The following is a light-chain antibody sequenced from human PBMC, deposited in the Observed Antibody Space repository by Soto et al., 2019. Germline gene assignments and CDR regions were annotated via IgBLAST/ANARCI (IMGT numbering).Light chain of an antibody. Sequence: DNQMTQSPSSLSASIGDRVTIICRASQSISSYLNWYQQKPGKAPKLLIYAASSLQSGVPSRFSGSGSETDFTLTISSLQPEDFATYSCQHSTTWTFGQGTKVDI. J-gene: IGKJ1*01. CDR1: QSISSY. CDR3: QHSTTWT. CDR2: AAS. V-gene: IGKV1-39*01.